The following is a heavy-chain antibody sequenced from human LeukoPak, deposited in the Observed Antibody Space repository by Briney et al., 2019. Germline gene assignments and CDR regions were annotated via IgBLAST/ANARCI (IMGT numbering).Heavy chain of an antibody. CDR2: MYYSGST. J-gene: IGHJ3*02. V-gene: IGHV4-39*01. CDR1: GGSISSSSYY. CDR3: ARSCLIVDIVATIRARLGGNAFDI. D-gene: IGHD5-12*01. Sequence: SETLSLTCTVSGGSISSSSYYWGWIRQPPGKGLEWIGNMYYSGSTYYNPSLKSRVTISVDTSNNQFSLKLSSVTAADTAVYYCARSCLIVDIVATIRARLGGNAFDIWGQGTMVIVSS.